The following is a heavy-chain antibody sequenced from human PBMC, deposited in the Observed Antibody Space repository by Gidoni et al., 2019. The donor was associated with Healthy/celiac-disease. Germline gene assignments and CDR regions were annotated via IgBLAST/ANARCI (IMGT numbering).Heavy chain of an antibody. CDR2: IYHSGST. CDR3: ARGRSGWYGDY. CDR1: GGSFSSGGYS. V-gene: IGHV4-30-2*01. D-gene: IGHD6-19*01. J-gene: IGHJ4*02. Sequence: QLQLQASGSGLVKHPQTLSRTCAVSGGSFSSGGYSWSWIRQPPGKGLEWIGYIYHSGSTYYNPSLKSRVTISVDRSKNQFSLKLSSVTAADTAVYYCARGRSGWYGDYWGQGTLVTVSS.